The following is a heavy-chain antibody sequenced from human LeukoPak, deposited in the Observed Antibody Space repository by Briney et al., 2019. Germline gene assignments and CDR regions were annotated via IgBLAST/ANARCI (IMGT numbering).Heavy chain of an antibody. V-gene: IGHV1-69*13. CDR1: GGTFSSYA. CDR3: ARGQLQPSWFDP. D-gene: IGHD2-2*01. CDR2: IIPIFGIA. J-gene: IGHJ5*02. Sequence: ASVKVSCKASGGTFSSYAISWVRQAPGQGLEWMGRIIPIFGIANYAQKFQGRVTITADESTSTAYMELSSLRSEDTAVYYCARGQLQPSWFDPWGQGTLVTVSS.